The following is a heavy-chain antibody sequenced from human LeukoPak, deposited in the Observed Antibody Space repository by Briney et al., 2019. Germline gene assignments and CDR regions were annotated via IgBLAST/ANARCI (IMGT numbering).Heavy chain of an antibody. D-gene: IGHD3-22*01. CDR3: AGTGTYYYDSSGPTSPD. CDR2: ISSSSSYI. J-gene: IGHJ4*02. V-gene: IGHV3-21*01. CDR1: GFTFSSYS. Sequence: GGSLRLSCAASGFTFSSYSMNWVRQAPGKGLEWVSSISSSSSYIYYADSVKGRFTISRDNAKNSLYLQMNSLRAEDTAVYYCAGTGTYYYDSSGPTSPDWGQGTLVTVSS.